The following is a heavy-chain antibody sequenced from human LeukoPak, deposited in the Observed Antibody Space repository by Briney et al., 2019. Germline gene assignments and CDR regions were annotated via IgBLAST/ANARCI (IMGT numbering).Heavy chain of an antibody. V-gene: IGHV3-74*01. Sequence: GGSLRLCCAASGFTFSNYWMNWVRQVPGKGLMWVSRMSGDGSSTNYADSVKGRFTISRDNAKNTLYLQMNSLRVEDTAVYYCARALSNTVRGVGDYWGQGTLVTVSS. D-gene: IGHD3-10*01. J-gene: IGHJ4*02. CDR2: MSGDGSST. CDR3: ARALSNTVRGVGDY. CDR1: GFTFSNYW.